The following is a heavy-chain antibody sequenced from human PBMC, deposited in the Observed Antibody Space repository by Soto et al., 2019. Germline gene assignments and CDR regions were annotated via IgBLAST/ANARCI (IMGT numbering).Heavy chain of an antibody. CDR3: ARVKWTQGGPDY. CDR1: GGTFSSYT. J-gene: IGHJ4*02. Sequence: QVQLVQSGAEVKKPGSSVKVSCKASGGTFSSYTISWVRQAPGQGLEWMGRIIPILGIANYAQKFQGRVTITADKSTSTAYMELSSLRSEDTAVYYCARVKWTQGGPDYWGQGTLVTVSS. V-gene: IGHV1-69*02. CDR2: IIPILGIA. D-gene: IGHD1-26*01.